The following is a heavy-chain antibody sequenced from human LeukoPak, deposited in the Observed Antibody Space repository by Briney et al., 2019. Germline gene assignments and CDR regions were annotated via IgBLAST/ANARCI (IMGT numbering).Heavy chain of an antibody. V-gene: IGHV3-23*01. CDR3: AKCRDYYYYFMDV. CDR2: ISGSGGGT. J-gene: IGHJ6*03. Sequence: GGSLRLSCSASGFTFSTFAMSGVRQAPGKGLEWVSSISGSGGGTYYADSVKGRFTISRDNSKNTLYLQMNSLRAEDTAVYYCAKCRDYYYYFMDVWGKGTTVTVSS. CDR1: GFTFSTFA.